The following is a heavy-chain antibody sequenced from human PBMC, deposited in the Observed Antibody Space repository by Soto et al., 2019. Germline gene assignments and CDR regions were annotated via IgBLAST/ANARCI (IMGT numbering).Heavy chain of an antibody. D-gene: IGHD3-22*01. CDR3: ARAPDYDSSGYGMDV. V-gene: IGHV4-59*01. Sequence: SETLSLTCTVSGGSISSYYWSWIRQPPGKGLEWIGYIYYSGSTNYNPSLKSRVTISVGTSKNQFSLKLSSVTAADTAVYYCARAPDYDSSGYGMDVWGQGTTVTVSS. CDR1: GGSISSYY. J-gene: IGHJ6*02. CDR2: IYYSGST.